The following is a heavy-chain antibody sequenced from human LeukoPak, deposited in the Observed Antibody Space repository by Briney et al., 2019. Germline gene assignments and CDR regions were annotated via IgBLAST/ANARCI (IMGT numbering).Heavy chain of an antibody. Sequence: SVKVSCKASGYTFTGYYMHWVRQAPGQGLEWMGRIIPILGIANYAQKFQGRVTITADKSTSTAYMELSSLRSEDTAVYYCARGWELRGFDYWGQGTLVTVSS. D-gene: IGHD1-26*01. CDR3: ARGWELRGFDY. V-gene: IGHV1-69*04. J-gene: IGHJ4*02. CDR1: GYTFTGYY. CDR2: IIPILGIA.